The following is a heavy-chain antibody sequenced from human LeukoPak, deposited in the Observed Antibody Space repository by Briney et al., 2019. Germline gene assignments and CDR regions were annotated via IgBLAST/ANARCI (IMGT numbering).Heavy chain of an antibody. CDR2: IYPDDSDT. CDR1: GYRFTSHW. V-gene: IGHV5-51*01. CDR3: XXXXXXXXXXXXFDS. Sequence: GESLKISCKGSGYRFTSHWIGWVRQTPGKGLEWMGIIYPDDSDTRYSPSFQGQVTISVDKSISTAYLQWSSLMVSDTAIYYCXXXXXXXXXXXXFDSWXQGXMVTVSS. J-gene: IGHJ4*02.